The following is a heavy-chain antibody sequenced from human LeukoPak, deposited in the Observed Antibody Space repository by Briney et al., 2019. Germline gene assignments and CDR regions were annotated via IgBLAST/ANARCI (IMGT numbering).Heavy chain of an antibody. D-gene: IGHD6-19*01. CDR2: VWDDGSSQ. V-gene: IGHV3-33*06. CDR3: AKDQWNPDY. CDR1: GFTFSSYG. Sequence: PGRSLRLSCAASGFTFSSYGMHWVRQAPGEGLEWVAVVWDDGSSQNYADSVKGRFTISRDNSKNMLYLQMNSLRAEDTAVYYCAKDQWNPDYWGQGTLVSVSS. J-gene: IGHJ4*02.